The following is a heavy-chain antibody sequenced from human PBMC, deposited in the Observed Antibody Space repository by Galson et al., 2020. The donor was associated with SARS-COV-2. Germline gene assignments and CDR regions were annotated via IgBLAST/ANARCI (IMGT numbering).Heavy chain of an antibody. J-gene: IGHJ4*02. D-gene: IGHD1-26*01. CDR1: GFSLSTSGVG. CDR3: AHRPHYSGTYDDYFDF. V-gene: IGHV2-5*02. Sequence: KMYGPTLVKPTQTLTLTCTFSGFSLSTSGVGVGWIRQPPGKALECLALIYGDDDKWYSPSLKNRLTITKDTSKNQVVLTLANMDPLDTATYYCAHRPHYSGTYDDYFDFWGQGTLVTVSS. CDR2: IYGDDDK.